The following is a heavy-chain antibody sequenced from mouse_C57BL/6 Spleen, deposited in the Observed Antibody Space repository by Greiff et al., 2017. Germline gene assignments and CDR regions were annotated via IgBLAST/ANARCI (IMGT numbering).Heavy chain of an antibody. J-gene: IGHJ4*01. V-gene: IGHV1-47*01. Sequence: QVQLQQSGAELVKPGASVKMSCKASGYTFTNYPIEWMKQNHGKSLEWIGNFHPYNDDTKYNEKFKGKATLTVDKSSSTVYLELSRLTSADSAVYYCARSSNYDAIDYWGQGTSVTVSS. CDR1: GYTFTNYP. CDR2: FHPYNDDT. D-gene: IGHD2-5*01. CDR3: ARSSNYDAIDY.